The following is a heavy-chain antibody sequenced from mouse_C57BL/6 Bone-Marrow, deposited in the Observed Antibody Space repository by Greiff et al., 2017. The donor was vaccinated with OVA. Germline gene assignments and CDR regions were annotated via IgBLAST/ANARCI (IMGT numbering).Heavy chain of an antibody. CDR2: IDPSDSYT. CDR1: GYTFTSYW. D-gene: IGHD1-1*01. Sequence: QVQLQQPGAELVKPGASVKLSCKASGYTFTSYWMQWVKQRPGQGLEWIGEIDPSDSYTNYNQKFKGKATLTVDTSSSTAYMQLSSLTSEDSAVYYCARCSPRSDYWGQGTTLTVSS. J-gene: IGHJ2*01. V-gene: IGHV1-50*01. CDR3: ARCSPRSDY.